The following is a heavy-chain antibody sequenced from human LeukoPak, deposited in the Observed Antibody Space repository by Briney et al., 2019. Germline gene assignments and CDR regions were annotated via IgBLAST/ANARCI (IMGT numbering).Heavy chain of an antibody. CDR3: ARIGAGPAGFDF. CDR2: IKSDGSEK. V-gene: IGHV3-7*05. D-gene: IGHD3-16*01. Sequence: GGSLRLSCAASEFTFSSYEMNWVRQAPGKGLEWVANIKSDGSEKYYADTVKGRFTISRDNAKNSLYLQVNSLRAEDTAVYYCARIGAGPAGFDFWGQGTLVTVSS. CDR1: EFTFSSYE. J-gene: IGHJ4*02.